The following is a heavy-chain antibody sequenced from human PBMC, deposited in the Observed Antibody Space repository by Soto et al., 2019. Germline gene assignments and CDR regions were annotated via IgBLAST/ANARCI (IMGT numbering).Heavy chain of an antibody. CDR3: ARDRSSYGYQDYYYGMDV. J-gene: IGHJ6*02. V-gene: IGHV3-21*01. CDR2: ISSSSSYI. D-gene: IGHD5-18*01. Sequence: EVQLVESGGGLVKPGGSLRLSCAASGFTFSSYSTNWVRQAPGKGLEWVSSISSSSSYIYYADSVKGRFTISRDNAKNSLYLQMNSLRAEDTAVYYCARDRSSYGYQDYYYGMDVWGQGTTVTVSS. CDR1: GFTFSSYS.